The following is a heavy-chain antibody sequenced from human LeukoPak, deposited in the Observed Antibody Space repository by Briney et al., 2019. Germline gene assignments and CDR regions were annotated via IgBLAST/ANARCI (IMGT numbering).Heavy chain of an antibody. CDR2: IYYSGST. CDR1: GGSISSYY. CDR3: ARGLAFWGLGELSFHPPPVDY. J-gene: IGHJ4*02. D-gene: IGHD3-16*02. V-gene: IGHV4-59*01. Sequence: TSETLSLTCTVSGGSISSYYWSWIRQPPGKGLEWIGYIYYSGSTNYNPSLKSRVTISVDTSKNQFSLKLSSVTAADTAVYYCARGLAFWGLGELSFHPPPVDYWGQGTLVTVSS.